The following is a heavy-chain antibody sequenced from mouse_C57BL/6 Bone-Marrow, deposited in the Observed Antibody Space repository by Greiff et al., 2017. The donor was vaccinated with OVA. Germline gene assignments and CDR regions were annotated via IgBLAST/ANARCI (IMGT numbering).Heavy chain of an antibody. CDR3: AKIPIYYGNPGYFDV. CDR2: IYPSDSET. V-gene: IGHV1-61*01. J-gene: IGHJ1*03. D-gene: IGHD2-1*01. Sequence: VQLQQPGAELVRPGSSVKLSCKASGYTFTSYWMDWVKQRPGQGLEWIGNIYPSDSETHYNQKFKDKATLTVDKSSSTAYMQLSSLTSEDSAVYYCAKIPIYYGNPGYFDVWGTGTTVTVSS. CDR1: GYTFTSYW.